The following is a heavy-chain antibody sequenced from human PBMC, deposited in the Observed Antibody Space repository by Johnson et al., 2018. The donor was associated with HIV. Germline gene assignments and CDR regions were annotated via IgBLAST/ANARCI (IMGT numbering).Heavy chain of an antibody. V-gene: IGHV3-23*04. CDR1: GFTFSSYA. CDR3: AKDPLTDYDFWSDGAFDI. Sequence: VQLVESGGGLVQPGGSLRLSCAASGFTFSSYAMSRVRQAPGQGLEWVSAISGSGGSTYYADPVKGRFTISRDNSKNTLYLQMNSLRAEDTAVYCSAKDPLTDYDFWSDGAFDIWGQGTMVTVSS. D-gene: IGHD3-3*01. CDR2: ISGSGGST. J-gene: IGHJ3*02.